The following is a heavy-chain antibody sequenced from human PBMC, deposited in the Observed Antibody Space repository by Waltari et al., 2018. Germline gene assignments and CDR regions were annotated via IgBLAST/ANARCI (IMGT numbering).Heavy chain of an antibody. J-gene: IGHJ4*02. CDR2: INPNSVGT. CDR1: GYTFTGYY. Sequence: QVQLVQSGAEVKKPGASVKVSCKASGYTFTGYYMHLVRHAPGQGLEWMGRINPNSVGTNYAQKFQGRGTMTRDTSSSTAYMELSRLRSDDTAVYYCARGDTIFGVVTAFDYWGQGTLVTVSS. CDR3: ARGDTIFGVVTAFDY. V-gene: IGHV1-2*06. D-gene: IGHD3-3*01.